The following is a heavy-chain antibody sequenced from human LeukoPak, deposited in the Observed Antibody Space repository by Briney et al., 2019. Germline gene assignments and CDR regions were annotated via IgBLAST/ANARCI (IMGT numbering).Heavy chain of an antibody. CDR3: ARSRYSYGSQFDY. V-gene: IGHV3-53*01. CDR2: IYSGGTT. Sequence: QPGGSLRLSCAASGFTVSNYYMSWVRQAPGKGLEWVSVIYSGGTTYYAASVKGRFTISRDNSTNTLYLQMNSLRTEDTAVYYCARSRYSYGSQFDYWGQGTLVTVSS. CDR1: GFTVSNYY. D-gene: IGHD5-18*01. J-gene: IGHJ4*02.